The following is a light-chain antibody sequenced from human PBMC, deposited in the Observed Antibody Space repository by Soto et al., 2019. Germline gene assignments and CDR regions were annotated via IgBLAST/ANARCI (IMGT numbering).Light chain of an antibody. CDR1: QGIRNS. J-gene: IGKJ1*01. Sequence: DIQMTQSPSSLSAPVGDRVTITCRASQGIRNSLAWYQQKPGQVPKLLIYAASTLQSGVPSRFSGSGSGTDFTLTIGGLRPGDVATSDCQNCNSAPWTFGQGTKVDIK. CDR2: AAS. V-gene: IGKV1-27*01. CDR3: QNCNSAPWT.